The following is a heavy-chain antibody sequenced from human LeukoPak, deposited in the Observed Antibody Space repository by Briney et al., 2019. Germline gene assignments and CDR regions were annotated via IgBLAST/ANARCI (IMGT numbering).Heavy chain of an antibody. CDR2: ISSSSSYI. CDR1: GFTFSVYS. CDR3: ARDGDIVGATLFDY. Sequence: PGGSLRLSCAASGFTFSVYSMNWVRQAPGKGLEWVSSISSSSSYIYYADSVKGRFTISRDNAKNSLYLQMNSLRAEDTAVYYCARDGDIVGATLFDYWGQGTLVTVSS. D-gene: IGHD1-26*01. J-gene: IGHJ4*02. V-gene: IGHV3-21*01.